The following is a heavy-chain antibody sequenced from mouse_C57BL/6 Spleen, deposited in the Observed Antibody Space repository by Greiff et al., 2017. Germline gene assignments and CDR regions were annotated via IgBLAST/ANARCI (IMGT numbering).Heavy chain of an antibody. Sequence: VQLQQSGPELVKPGASVKISCKASGYSFTGYYMNWVKQSPEKSLEWIGEINPSTGGTTYNQKFKAKATLTVDKSASTAYMQLKSLTSEDSAVYYCASKGAMDYWGQGTSVTGSA. CDR2: INPSTGGT. J-gene: IGHJ4*01. CDR3: ASKGAMDY. V-gene: IGHV1-42*01. CDR1: GYSFTGYY.